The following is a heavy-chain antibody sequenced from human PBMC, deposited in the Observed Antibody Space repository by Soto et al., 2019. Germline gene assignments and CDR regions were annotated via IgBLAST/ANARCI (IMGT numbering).Heavy chain of an antibody. Sequence: EVQLVESGGGLVKPGGSLRLSCAASGFTFSTYSMNWVRQAPGKGLEWVSSISSSSYIYYADSVKGRFTISRDNAKNSLYLQMNSLRAEDTAVYYCARAIGYAFDIWGQGTMVTVSS. D-gene: IGHD1-26*01. CDR3: ARAIGYAFDI. CDR2: ISSSSYI. CDR1: GFTFSTYS. V-gene: IGHV3-21*01. J-gene: IGHJ3*02.